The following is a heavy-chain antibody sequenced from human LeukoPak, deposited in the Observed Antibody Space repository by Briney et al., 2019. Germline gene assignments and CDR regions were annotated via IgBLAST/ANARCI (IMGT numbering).Heavy chain of an antibody. V-gene: IGHV1-46*01. D-gene: IGHD6-13*01. J-gene: IGHJ3*02. CDR3: ARFASLYSRSWYYAFDI. Sequence: ASVKVSCKASGYTFTSNDIHWVRQAPGQGLEWVGIINPSGGSTSYAQKFQARVTMTRDTSTSTVYMELSSLRSEDTAVYYCARFASLYSRSWYYAFDIWGQGTMVTVSS. CDR1: GYTFTSND. CDR2: INPSGGST.